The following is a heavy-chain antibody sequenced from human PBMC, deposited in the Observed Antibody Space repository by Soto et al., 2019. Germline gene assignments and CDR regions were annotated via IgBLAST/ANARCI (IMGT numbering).Heavy chain of an antibody. Sequence: EVLLVQSGAEVKKPGESLKISCKGSGYNFATSWIGWVRQTPGKGLEWMGFIYPADSDTTYSPSFQGQVTISADKSISTAYLQWSSLKASDTAIHFCARPPKGFLYYMDVWGKGTTVTVSS. J-gene: IGHJ6*03. D-gene: IGHD2-15*01. CDR1: GYNFATSW. CDR2: IYPADSDT. CDR3: ARPPKGFLYYMDV. V-gene: IGHV5-51*03.